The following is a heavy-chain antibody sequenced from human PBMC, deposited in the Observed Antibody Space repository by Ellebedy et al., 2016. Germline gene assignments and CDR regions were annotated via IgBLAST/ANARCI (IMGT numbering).Heavy chain of an antibody. CDR3: ARDLPEASTSGAFDY. V-gene: IGHV3-7*01. CDR1: GFTFSIYW. CDR2: MKQDGSEK. D-gene: IGHD5/OR15-5a*01. J-gene: IGHJ4*02. Sequence: GESLKISCAASGFTFSIYWMSWVRQAPGKGLEWVANMKQDGSEKYYVDSVKGRFTISRDNAKNSLYLQMSSLRAEDTAVYYCARDLPEASTSGAFDYWGQGTLVTVSS.